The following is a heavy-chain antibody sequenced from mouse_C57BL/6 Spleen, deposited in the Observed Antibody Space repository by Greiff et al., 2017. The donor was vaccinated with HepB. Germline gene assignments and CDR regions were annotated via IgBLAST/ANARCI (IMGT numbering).Heavy chain of an antibody. J-gene: IGHJ2*01. D-gene: IGHD1-1*01. CDR1: GYTFTSYW. CDR2: IYPGSGST. CDR3: AARDYGSSYNYFDY. V-gene: IGHV1-55*01. Sequence: QVQLQQSGAELVKPGASVKMSCKASGYTFTSYWITWVKQRPGQGLAWIGDIYPGSGSTNYNEKFKSKATLTVDKSSSTAYMQLSSLTSEDSAVYYCAARDYGSSYNYFDYWGQGTTLTVSS.